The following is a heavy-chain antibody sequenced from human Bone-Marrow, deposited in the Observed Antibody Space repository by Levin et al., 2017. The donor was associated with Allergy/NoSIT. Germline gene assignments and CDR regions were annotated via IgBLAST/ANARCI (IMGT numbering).Heavy chain of an antibody. CDR3: ARVYSSSSGRNAFDI. CDR2: IKQDGGEK. CDR1: RFTFSSYW. Sequence: GESLKISCVASRFTFSSYWMSWVRQAPGKGLEWVANIKQDGGEKYYVDSVKGRFTISRDNANNSLYLQMDSLRVEDTAVFYCARVYSSSSGRNAFDIWGQGTMVTVSS. J-gene: IGHJ3*02. V-gene: IGHV3-7*01. D-gene: IGHD6-6*01.